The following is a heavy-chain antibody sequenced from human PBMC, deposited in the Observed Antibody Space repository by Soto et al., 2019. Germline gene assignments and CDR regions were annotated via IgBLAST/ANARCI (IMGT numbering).Heavy chain of an antibody. CDR2: INHSGST. Sequence: SETLSLTCAVYGGSFSGYYWSWIRQPPGKGLEWIGEINHSGSTNYNPSLKSRVTISVDTSKNQFSLKLSSVTAADTAVYYCARRPPDTAMASDAFDIWGQGTMVTVSS. CDR1: GGSFSGYY. CDR3: ARRPPDTAMASDAFDI. V-gene: IGHV4-34*01. D-gene: IGHD5-18*01. J-gene: IGHJ3*02.